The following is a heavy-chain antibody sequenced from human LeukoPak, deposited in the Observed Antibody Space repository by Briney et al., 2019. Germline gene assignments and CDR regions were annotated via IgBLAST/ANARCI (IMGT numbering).Heavy chain of an antibody. CDR1: GYTFNNYY. Sequence: ASVKVSCKATGYTFNNYYIHWVRQAPGQGLEWMGIIHPSDVTTFYTQRFQGRLTMTRDMSTSTVYMELNSLRSGDTAMYYCARAGDIDLRAAYWGQGTLVTVSS. CDR2: IHPSDVTT. J-gene: IGHJ1*01. CDR3: ARAGDIDLRAAY. D-gene: IGHD2-21*02. V-gene: IGHV1-46*02.